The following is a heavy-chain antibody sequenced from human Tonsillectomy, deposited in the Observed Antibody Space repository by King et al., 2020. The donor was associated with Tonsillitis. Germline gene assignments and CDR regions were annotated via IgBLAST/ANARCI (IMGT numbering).Heavy chain of an antibody. Sequence: VQLVESGGGVVQPGRSLRLSCEPSGFIFGSYAMHWVRQAPGKGLEWVATISFDGANTHHSDSVTGRFTISRDNSKNTIYLQMNSLRAEDTAVYYCARERLYNVGWGIDHWGQGTLVTVSS. V-gene: IGHV3-33*05. CDR3: ARERLYNVGWGIDH. D-gene: IGHD1-14*01. CDR1: GFIFGSYA. J-gene: IGHJ4*02. CDR2: ISFDGANT.